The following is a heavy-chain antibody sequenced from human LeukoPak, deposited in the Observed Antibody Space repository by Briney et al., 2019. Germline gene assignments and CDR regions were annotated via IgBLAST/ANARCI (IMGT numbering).Heavy chain of an antibody. V-gene: IGHV4-59*12. J-gene: IGHJ4*02. D-gene: IGHD3-10*01. CDR3: AKDLPGGSGSYYFDY. Sequence: PSETLSLTCTVSGGSINSYYWSWIRQPPGKGLEWIGYIYHRGSTNYNPSLKSRVTMSVDTSKNQFSLKLSSVTAADTAVYYCAKDLPGGSGSYYFDYWGQGTLVTVSS. CDR2: IYHRGST. CDR1: GGSINSYY.